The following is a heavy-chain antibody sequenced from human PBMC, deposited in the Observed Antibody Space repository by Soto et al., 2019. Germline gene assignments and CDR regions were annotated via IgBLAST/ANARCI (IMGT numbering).Heavy chain of an antibody. CDR1: GASVSSRSHY. Sequence: KPSETLSLTCAVSGASVSSRSHYWGWVRQPPGKGLEWIGSMYYSGSTYYNPSLKSRVTISVGTSKNQFSLKLSSVTAADTAVYYCVRNIVVVTAIRWFDPWGQGTQVTVSS. CDR2: MYYSGST. D-gene: IGHD2-21*02. J-gene: IGHJ5*02. CDR3: VRNIVVVTAIRWFDP. V-gene: IGHV4-39*01.